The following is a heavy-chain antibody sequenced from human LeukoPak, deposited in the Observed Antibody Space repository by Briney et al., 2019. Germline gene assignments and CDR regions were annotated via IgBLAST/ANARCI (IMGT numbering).Heavy chain of an antibody. Sequence: GGFLRLSCAASGFTFSSYAMHWVRQAPGKGLEWVAVISYDGSNKHYADSVKGRFTISRDNSKNTLYLQMNSLRAEDTAVYYCARDPDRLLWFGELCGLDYWGQGTLVTVSS. CDR1: GFTFSSYA. CDR3: ARDPDRLLWFGELCGLDY. J-gene: IGHJ4*02. V-gene: IGHV3-30*04. CDR2: ISYDGSNK. D-gene: IGHD3-10*01.